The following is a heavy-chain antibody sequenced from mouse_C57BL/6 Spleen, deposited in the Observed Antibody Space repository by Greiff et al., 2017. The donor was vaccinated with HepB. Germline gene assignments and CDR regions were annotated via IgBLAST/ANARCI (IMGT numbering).Heavy chain of an antibody. CDR3: ARGITTVVEEGYFDV. D-gene: IGHD1-1*01. CDR2: IDPNSGGT. J-gene: IGHJ1*03. V-gene: IGHV1-72*01. Sequence: QVQLQQPGAELVKPGASVKLSCKASGYTFTSYWMHWVKQRPGRGLEWIGRIDPNSGGTKYNEKFKSKATLTVDKPSSTAYMQLSSLTSEDSAVYYCARGITTVVEEGYFDVWGTGTTVTVSS. CDR1: GYTFTSYW.